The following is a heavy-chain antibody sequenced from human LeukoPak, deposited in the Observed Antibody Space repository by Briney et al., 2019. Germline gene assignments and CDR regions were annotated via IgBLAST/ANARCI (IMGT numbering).Heavy chain of an antibody. D-gene: IGHD3-22*01. Sequence: PGGSLRLSCAASGFTFSDYYMSWIRQAPGKGLEWVSYISSSSSYTNYADSVKGRFTISRDNSENTMYLQMNSLRAEDAAVYYCAKDSYDSSGYYHFDYWGQGTLVTVSS. V-gene: IGHV3-11*05. CDR1: GFTFSDYY. J-gene: IGHJ4*02. CDR2: ISSSSSYT. CDR3: AKDSYDSSGYYHFDY.